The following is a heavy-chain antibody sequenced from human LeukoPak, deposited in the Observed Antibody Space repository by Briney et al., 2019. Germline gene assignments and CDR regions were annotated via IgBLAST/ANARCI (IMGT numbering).Heavy chain of an antibody. D-gene: IGHD3-22*01. CDR1: GFIASSSY. CDR2: IYTGTST. Sequence: GGSLRLSCAASGFIASSSYMNWVRQAPGKGLERVSVIYTGTSTYYADSVKDRFTISRDDSKNTVYLQMNSLRPEDRGVYYCTRDPQMTSGYGMDVWGQGTTVAVS. CDR3: TRDPQMTSGYGMDV. J-gene: IGHJ6*02. V-gene: IGHV3-66*02.